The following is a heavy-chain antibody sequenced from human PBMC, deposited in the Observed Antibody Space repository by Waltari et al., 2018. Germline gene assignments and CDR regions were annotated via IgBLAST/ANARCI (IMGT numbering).Heavy chain of an antibody. V-gene: IGHV3-7*01. Sequence: EVQLVESGGGLVQPGGSLRLSCADSGFAFSSYWMNWVRQAPGKGLEWVANIKQDGSEKYYVDSVKGRFTISRDNAKNSLYLQMNSLRAEDTAVYYCARGLSSAFDIWGQGTMVTVSS. J-gene: IGHJ3*02. CDR2: IKQDGSEK. CDR3: ARGLSSAFDI. CDR1: GFAFSSYW.